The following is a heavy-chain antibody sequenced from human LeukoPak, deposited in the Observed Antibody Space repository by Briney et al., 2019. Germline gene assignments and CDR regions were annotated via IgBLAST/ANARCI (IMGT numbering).Heavy chain of an antibody. J-gene: IGHJ3*02. CDR2: ISSSGST. CDR1: GDSISSGDYY. D-gene: IGHD1-26*01. CDR3: ARDSSGAQGPLDAFDI. Sequence: PSETLSLTCTVSGDSISSGDYYWSRIRQPAGKGLEWIGRISSSGSTNYNPSLKSRVTISVDTSKNQFSLKLSSVTAADTAVYYCARDSSGAQGPLDAFDIWGQGTMVTVSS. V-gene: IGHV4-61*02.